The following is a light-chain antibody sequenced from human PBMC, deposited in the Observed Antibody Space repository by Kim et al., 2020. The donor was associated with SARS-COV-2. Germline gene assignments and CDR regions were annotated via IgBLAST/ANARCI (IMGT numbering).Light chain of an antibody. V-gene: IGKV3-20*01. CDR1: QSVSSSY. J-gene: IGKJ5*01. CDR3: QQYGN. CDR2: GAS. Sequence: EIVLTQSPGTLSLSPGERATLSCRASQSVSSSYLAWYQQKPGQAPRLLIHGASGRATGIPDRFSGSWSGTDFTLTISRLEPEDFAVYYCQQYGNFGQGTRLEIK.